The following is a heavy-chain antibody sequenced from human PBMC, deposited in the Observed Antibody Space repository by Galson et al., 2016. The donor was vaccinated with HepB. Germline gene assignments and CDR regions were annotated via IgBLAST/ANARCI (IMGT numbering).Heavy chain of an antibody. CDR1: GFTFSSYS. V-gene: IGHV3-48*02. CDR3: ARDNGDYYYYYGMDV. Sequence: SLRLSCAASGFTFSSYSMIWVRQAPGKGLEWVSYISGSSSTIYYADSLKGRFTISRDNAKNSLYLQMNSLRDEDTAVYYCARDNGDYYYYYGMDVWGQGTTVSVSS. J-gene: IGHJ6*02. CDR2: ISGSSSTI. D-gene: IGHD4-17*01.